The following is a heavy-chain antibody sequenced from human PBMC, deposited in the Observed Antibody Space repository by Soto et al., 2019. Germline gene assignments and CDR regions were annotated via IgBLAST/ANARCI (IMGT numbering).Heavy chain of an antibody. CDR3: AREVMVVRSRITMVRGVGYFDY. J-gene: IGHJ4*02. V-gene: IGHV3-30-3*01. Sequence: PGGSLRLSCAASGFTFSSYAMHWVRQAPGKGLEWVAVISYDGSNKYYADSVKGRFTISRDNSKNTLYLQMNSLRAEDTAVYYCAREVMVVRSRITMVRGVGYFDYWGQGTLVTVSS. CDR1: GFTFSSYA. CDR2: ISYDGSNK. D-gene: IGHD3-10*01.